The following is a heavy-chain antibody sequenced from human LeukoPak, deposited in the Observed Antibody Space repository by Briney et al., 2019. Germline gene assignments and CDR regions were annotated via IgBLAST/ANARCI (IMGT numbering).Heavy chain of an antibody. J-gene: IGHJ4*02. CDR1: GFTFSSYS. D-gene: IGHD3-22*01. V-gene: IGHV3-21*01. CDR3: AGYYYDSSGYPH. Sequence: PGGSLRLSCAASGFTFSSYSTNWVRQAPGKGLEWVSSISSSSSYIYYADSVKGRFTISRDNAKNSLYLQMNSLRAEDTAVYYCAGYYYDSSGYPHWGQGTLVTVSS. CDR2: ISSSSSYI.